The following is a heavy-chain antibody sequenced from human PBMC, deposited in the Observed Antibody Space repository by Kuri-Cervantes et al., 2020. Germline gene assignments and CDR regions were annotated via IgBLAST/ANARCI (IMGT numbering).Heavy chain of an antibody. J-gene: IGHJ6*02. CDR1: GFTFSSFA. Sequence: LSLTCAASGFTFSSFAVTWVRQAPGKGLEWVSAISGSGGSTYYADSVKGRFTISRDNSKNTLYLQMNSLRAEDTAVYYCAKDFPRPKDGRYYYGMDVWGQGTTVTVSS. V-gene: IGHV3-23*01. CDR2: ISGSGGST. CDR3: AKDFPRPKDGRYYYGMDV.